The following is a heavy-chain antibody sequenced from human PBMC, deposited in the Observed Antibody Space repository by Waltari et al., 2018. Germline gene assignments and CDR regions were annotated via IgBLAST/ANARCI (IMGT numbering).Heavy chain of an antibody. CDR2: IYNSGIT. V-gene: IGHV4-4*07. J-gene: IGHJ4*02. Sequence: QVQLQESGPGLVKSSETLSLTCPVSDGSISNFYWNWIRQPAGKGLEWIGLIYNSGITSYSPSLKSRVTMSVDTSKNQFSLNLSSATAADTAVYYCARQGGVSRYFDYWGQGILVTVSS. CDR1: DGSISNFY. D-gene: IGHD3-16*01. CDR3: ARQGGVSRYFDY.